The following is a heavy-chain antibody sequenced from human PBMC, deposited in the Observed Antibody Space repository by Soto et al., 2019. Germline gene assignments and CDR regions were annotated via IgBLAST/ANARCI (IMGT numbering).Heavy chain of an antibody. CDR2: FDPEDGET. CDR1: GYTLTELS. V-gene: IGHV1-24*01. D-gene: IGHD3-10*01. Sequence: ASVKVSCKVSGYTLTELSMHWVRQAPGKGLEWMGGFDPEDGETIYAQKFQGRVTMTEDTSTDTAYMELSSLRSEDTAVYYCATDLNYGSGSYYKWHNWFDPWGQGTLVTAPQ. CDR3: ATDLNYGSGSYYKWHNWFDP. J-gene: IGHJ5*02.